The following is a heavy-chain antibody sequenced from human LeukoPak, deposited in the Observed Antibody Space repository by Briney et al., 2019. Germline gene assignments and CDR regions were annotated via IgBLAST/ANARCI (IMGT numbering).Heavy chain of an antibody. J-gene: IGHJ4*02. Sequence: GGSPRLSRAASGFGFSYAWMSWVRQAPGKGPEWVGRIKRKSDGETTDYAAPVKGRFTISRDDSKNTLFLQMNSLKTEDTAFYYCTTAPSGYAYMNGWHLDYWGQGALVTVSS. CDR3: TTAPSGYAYMNGWHLDY. V-gene: IGHV3-15*01. CDR2: IKRKSDGETT. CDR1: GFGFSYAW. D-gene: IGHD5-18*01.